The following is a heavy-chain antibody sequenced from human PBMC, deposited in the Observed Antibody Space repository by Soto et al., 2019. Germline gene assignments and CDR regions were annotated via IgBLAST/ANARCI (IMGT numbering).Heavy chain of an antibody. V-gene: IGHV3-74*01. CDR3: AREDYDYIWGSYRSLGWFDP. D-gene: IGHD3-16*02. CDR1: GFTFSSYW. Sequence: PGGSLRLSCAASGFTFSSYWMHWVRQAPGKGLVWVSRISSDGSSTSYADSVKGRFTISRDNAKNTLYLQMNSLRAEDTAVYYCAREDYDYIWGSYRSLGWFDPWGQGTLVTVSS. CDR2: ISSDGSST. J-gene: IGHJ5*02.